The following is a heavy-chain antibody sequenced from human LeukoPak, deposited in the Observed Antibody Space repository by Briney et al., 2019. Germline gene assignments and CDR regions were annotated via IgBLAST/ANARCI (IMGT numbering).Heavy chain of an antibody. V-gene: IGHV1-8*01. CDR2: MNPNSGNT. J-gene: IGHJ4*02. Sequence: ASVKVSCKASGYTFTSYDIHWVRQATGQGLEWMGGMNPNSGNTAHAQKFQCRVTITRDTSINTAYMELRSLRSDATAVYYCARGLSFGELPTDCWGQGTLVTVSS. D-gene: IGHD3-10*01. CDR1: GYTFTSYD. CDR3: ARGLSFGELPTDC.